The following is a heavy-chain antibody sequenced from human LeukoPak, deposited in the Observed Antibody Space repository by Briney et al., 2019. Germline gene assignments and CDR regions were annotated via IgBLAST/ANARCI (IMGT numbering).Heavy chain of an antibody. CDR1: GYLLTTYW. CDR2: VYPGDSDI. CDR3: ARQRDYGDDIYSRFFDS. Sequence: SLKISCQASGYLLTTYWIARVRQLPGKGLEWMGRVYPGDSDITYSPSFQRQVTISADRSINTPFLQWTQLSAPDSALYLCARQRDYGDDIYSRFFDSWGQGSLVTVSS. J-gene: IGHJ4*02. V-gene: IGHV5-51*01. D-gene: IGHD4-17*01.